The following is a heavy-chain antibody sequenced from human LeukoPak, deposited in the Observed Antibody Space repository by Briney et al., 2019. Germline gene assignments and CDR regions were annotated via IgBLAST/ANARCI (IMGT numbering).Heavy chain of an antibody. V-gene: IGHV1-2*02. Sequence: GASVKVSCKASGYIFTAYYIHWLRQAPGQGLEWMGWINPNSGGTSFALNFQGRVTLTRDTSISTVYMELSRLRSDDTAVYYCARDLSGGALGALDIWGQGTMVTVSS. CDR2: INPNSGGT. CDR3: ARDLSGGALGALDI. D-gene: IGHD2-15*01. CDR1: GYIFTAYY. J-gene: IGHJ3*02.